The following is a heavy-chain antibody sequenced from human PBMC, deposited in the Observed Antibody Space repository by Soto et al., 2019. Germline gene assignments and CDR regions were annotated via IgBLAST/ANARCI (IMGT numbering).Heavy chain of an antibody. J-gene: IGHJ4*02. V-gene: IGHV3-49*03. CDR1: GFTFGDYA. D-gene: IGHD2-2*01. Sequence: GGSLRLSCTASGFTFGDYAMSWFRQAPGKGLEWVGFIRSKAYGGTTEYAASVKGRFTISRDDSKSIAYLQMNSLKTEDTAVYYCTRDEVVPAAIATTVTTIDYWGQGTLVTVSS. CDR3: TRDEVVPAAIATTVTTIDY. CDR2: IRSKAYGGTT.